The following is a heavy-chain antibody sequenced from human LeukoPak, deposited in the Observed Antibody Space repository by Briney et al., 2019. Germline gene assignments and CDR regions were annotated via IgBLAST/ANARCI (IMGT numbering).Heavy chain of an antibody. J-gene: IGHJ3*02. CDR2: IYYRGTT. Sequence: SETLSLACTVAGGSISYYYWRWIRKPPGKELGWIGYIYYRGTTNCNPSLKSRVTISVDTSKNQFSLNLSSVTAADTAVYYCARVTCSSTSCPRKDAFDIWGQGTMVTVSS. CDR1: GGSISYYY. CDR3: ARVTCSSTSCPRKDAFDI. D-gene: IGHD2-2*01. V-gene: IGHV4-59*01.